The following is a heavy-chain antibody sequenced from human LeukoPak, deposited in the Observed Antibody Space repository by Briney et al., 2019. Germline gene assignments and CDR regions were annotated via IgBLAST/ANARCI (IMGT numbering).Heavy chain of an antibody. CDR1: GYTFTGYY. CDR3: ARDRYCSSTSCYENDY. Sequence: GASVKVSCKASGYTFTGYYMHWVRQAPGQGLEWMGWINPNSGGTNYAQKFQGRVTMTRDTSISTAYMELSRLRSDDTAVYYCARDRYCSSTSCYENDYWGQGTLVTVSS. J-gene: IGHJ4*02. CDR2: INPNSGGT. V-gene: IGHV1-2*02. D-gene: IGHD2-2*01.